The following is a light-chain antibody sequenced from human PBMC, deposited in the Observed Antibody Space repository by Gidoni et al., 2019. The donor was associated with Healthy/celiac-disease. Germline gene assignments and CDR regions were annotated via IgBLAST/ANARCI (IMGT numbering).Light chain of an antibody. CDR1: NIGGKS. CDR3: QVWDTTSDHVV. Sequence: SYVLTQPPSVSVAPGKTAIITCGGNNIGGKSVHWYQQKPGQAPVLVIYYDSDRTSGIPERFSGSNSGNTATLTISWVEAGDEADYYCQVWDTTSDHVVFGGGTTLTVL. CDR2: YDS. J-gene: IGLJ2*01. V-gene: IGLV3-21*04.